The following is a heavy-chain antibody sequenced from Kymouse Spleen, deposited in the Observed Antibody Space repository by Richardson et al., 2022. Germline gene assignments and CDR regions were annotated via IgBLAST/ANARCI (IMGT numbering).Heavy chain of an antibody. V-gene: IGHV4-34*01. CDR3: AREGSSSSPYFDY. D-gene: IGHD6-6*01. CDR1: GGSFSGYY. CDR2: INHSGST. J-gene: IGHJ4*02. Sequence: QVQLQQWGAGLLKPSETLSLTCAVYGGSFSGYYWSWIRQPPGKGLEWIGEINHSGSTNYNPSLKSRVTISVDTSKNQFSLKLSSVTAADTAVYYCAREGSSSSPYFDYWGQGTLVTVSS.